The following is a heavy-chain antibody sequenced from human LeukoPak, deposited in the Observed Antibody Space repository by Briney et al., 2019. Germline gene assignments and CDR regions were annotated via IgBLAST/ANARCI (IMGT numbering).Heavy chain of an antibody. CDR2: IKQDGSEK. D-gene: IGHD6-13*01. CDR3: ARRGSSWYKGFDY. Sequence: PGGSLRLSCAASGFTFSSYWMSWVRQAPGKGLEWVANIKQDGSEKYYVDSVKGRFTISRDNAKNSLYLQMNSLRAEDTAVYYCARRGSSWYKGFDYWGQGTLVTVSS. CDR1: GFTFSSYW. V-gene: IGHV3-7*01. J-gene: IGHJ4*02.